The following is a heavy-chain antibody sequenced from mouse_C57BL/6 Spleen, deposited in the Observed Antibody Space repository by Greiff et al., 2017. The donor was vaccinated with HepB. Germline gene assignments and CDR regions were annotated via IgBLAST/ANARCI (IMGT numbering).Heavy chain of an antibody. Sequence: EVKLVESGGGLVKPGGSLKLSCAASGFTFSDYGMHWVRQAPEKGLEWVAYISSGSSTIYYADTVKGRFTISRDNAKNTLFLQMTSLRSEDTAMYYCARTPYGPFAYWGQGTLVTVSA. J-gene: IGHJ3*01. V-gene: IGHV5-17*01. D-gene: IGHD1-1*01. CDR1: GFTFSDYG. CDR2: ISSGSSTI. CDR3: ARTPYGPFAY.